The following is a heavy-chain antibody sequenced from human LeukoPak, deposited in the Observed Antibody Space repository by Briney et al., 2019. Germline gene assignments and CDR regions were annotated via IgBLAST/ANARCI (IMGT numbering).Heavy chain of an antibody. J-gene: IGHJ6*02. V-gene: IGHV4-59*08. CDR1: GGSISSYY. CDR2: IYYSGST. CDR3: ARHRQYYYYYGMDV. Sequence: SETLSLTCTVSGGSISSYYWSWIRQPPGKGLEWIGYIYYSGSTNYNPSLKSRVTISVDTSKNQFSLKLSSVTAADTAVYYRARHRQYYYYYGMDVWGQGTTVTVSS.